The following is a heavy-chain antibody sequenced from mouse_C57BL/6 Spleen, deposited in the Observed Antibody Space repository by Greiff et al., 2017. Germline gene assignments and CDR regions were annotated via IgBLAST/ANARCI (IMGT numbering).Heavy chain of an antibody. V-gene: IGHV5-17*01. J-gene: IGHJ1*03. D-gene: IGHD2-2*01. CDR2: ISSVSSNI. CDR3: ARPGYGYDWYFDV. Sequence: EVQLVESGGGLVKPGGSLKLSCAASGFTFSDYGMHWVRQAPEKGLEWVAYISSVSSNIYYADTVKGRFTISRDNAKNTLFLQLTSLRSEDTAMYYCARPGYGYDWYFDVWGTGTTVTVSS. CDR1: GFTFSDYG.